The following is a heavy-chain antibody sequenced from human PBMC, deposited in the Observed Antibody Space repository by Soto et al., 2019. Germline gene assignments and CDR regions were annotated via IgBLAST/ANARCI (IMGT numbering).Heavy chain of an antibody. Sequence: GGSLRLSCAASGFTFSNAWMSWVRQAPGKGLEWVGRIKSKTDGGKTDYAAPVKGRFTISRDDSKNTLNLQMNSLKTEDTAVYYCIPEWGLLWFGETTPQRSSWGQGTLVTVSS. V-gene: IGHV3-15*01. CDR1: GFTFSNAW. D-gene: IGHD3-10*01. CDR3: IPEWGLLWFGETTPQRSS. J-gene: IGHJ5*02. CDR2: IKSKTDGGKT.